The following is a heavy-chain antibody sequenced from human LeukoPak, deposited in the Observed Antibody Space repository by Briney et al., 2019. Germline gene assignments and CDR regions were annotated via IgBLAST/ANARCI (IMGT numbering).Heavy chain of an antibody. D-gene: IGHD4-17*01. CDR1: GGSFSGYY. J-gene: IGHJ5*02. V-gene: IGHV4-59*01. CDR3: ARSPYGARNWFDP. CDR2: IYYSGST. Sequence: SETLSLTCAVYGGSFSGYYWNWIRQPPGKGLEWIGYIYYSGSTNYNPSLKSRVTISVDTSKNQFSLKLSSVTAADTAVYYCARSPYGARNWFDPWGQGTLVTVSS.